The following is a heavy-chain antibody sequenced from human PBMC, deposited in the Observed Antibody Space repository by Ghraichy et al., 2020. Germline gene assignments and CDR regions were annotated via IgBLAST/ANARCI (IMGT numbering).Heavy chain of an antibody. Sequence: SETLSLTCTFPTGSISSYYWTWLRQSPGKGLEWIGNIHYTGKSNYHPALKSRVTMSIDTSRNQFSLWLQSVTAADTAMYYCAGDVGYDFWTGRNWFDPWGQGTLVTVSS. J-gene: IGHJ5*02. CDR1: TGSISSYY. CDR3: AGDVGYDFWTGRNWFDP. CDR2: IHYTGKS. V-gene: IGHV4-59*13. D-gene: IGHD3-3*01.